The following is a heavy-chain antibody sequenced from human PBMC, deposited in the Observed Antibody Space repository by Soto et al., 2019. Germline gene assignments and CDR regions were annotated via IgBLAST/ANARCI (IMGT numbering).Heavy chain of an antibody. CDR1: GGSISSSDYY. CDR2: IYYSGST. V-gene: IGHV4-39*01. Sequence: QLQLQESGPGLVKPSETLSLTCTVSGGSISSSDYYWGWIRQPPGKGLEWIGFIYYSGSTYYNPSLKSRVTISVDTSNNQFSLKLTSVTAADTAVYYCARHGSQFDYWGQGTLVTVSS. J-gene: IGHJ4*02. CDR3: ARHGSQFDY.